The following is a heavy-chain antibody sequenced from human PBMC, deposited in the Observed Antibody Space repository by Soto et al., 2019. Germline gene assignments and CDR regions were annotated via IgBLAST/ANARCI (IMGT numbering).Heavy chain of an antibody. J-gene: IGHJ4*02. D-gene: IGHD2-15*01. V-gene: IGHV1-18*01. CDR1: GYIFSTHG. CDR3: ARVQIVVVVGGTPADY. CDR2: INPYNGKT. Sequence: QVQLEQSGAEVKKSGASVKVSCKASGYIFSTHGINWVRQAPGQGLEWMGWINPYNGKTNYAQKFQGRVNMTTETARKTAYMELRSLRSDDTAVYYCARVQIVVVVGGTPADYRGQGTLVTVSS.